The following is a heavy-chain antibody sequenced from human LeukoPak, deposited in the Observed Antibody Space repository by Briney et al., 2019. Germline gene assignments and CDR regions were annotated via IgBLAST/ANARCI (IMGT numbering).Heavy chain of an antibody. CDR3: ARAVSGYIYGYGY. J-gene: IGHJ4*02. Sequence: GGSLRLSCAASGFTFSSFSMNWVRQAPGKGLEWVSFISSGSSTIYYADSVKGRFTISRDNAKNSLYLQMNSLRDEDTAVYYCARAVSGYIYGYGYWGQGTLVTVSS. V-gene: IGHV3-48*02. CDR2: ISSGSSTI. D-gene: IGHD5-18*01. CDR1: GFTFSSFS.